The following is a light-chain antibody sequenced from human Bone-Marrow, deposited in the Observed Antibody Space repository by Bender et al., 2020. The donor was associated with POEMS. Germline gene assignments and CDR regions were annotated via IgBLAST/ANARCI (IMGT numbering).Light chain of an antibody. J-gene: IGLJ1*01. V-gene: IGLV3-25*03. Sequence: SYDLPQPPSLSVSPGQTARITCSGDVLPKQYVYCYQQKPGRAPVMVMYKDNERPPGIPERFSGSTSGTTATLTISGVQAEDEAEYYCQSADISGVRVFGAGTWVAVL. CDR2: KDN. CDR3: QSADISGVRV. CDR1: VLPKQY.